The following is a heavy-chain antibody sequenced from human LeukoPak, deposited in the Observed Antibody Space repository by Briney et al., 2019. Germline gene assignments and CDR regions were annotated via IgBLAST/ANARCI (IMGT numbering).Heavy chain of an antibody. CDR1: GGSFTSYG. CDR2: IIPIYGKA. Sequence: SVKVSCKASGGSFTSYGISWVRQAPGQGLEWMGKIIPIYGKANYGQKFQGRVTITADELTTTSYMELSSLTAEDMAVYYCAAGGAYEFRDDYWGQGTLVTVSS. J-gene: IGHJ4*02. D-gene: IGHD3-3*01. V-gene: IGHV1-69*13. CDR3: AAGGAYEFRDDY.